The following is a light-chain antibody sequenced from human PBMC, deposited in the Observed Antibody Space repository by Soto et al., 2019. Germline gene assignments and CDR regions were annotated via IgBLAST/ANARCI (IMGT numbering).Light chain of an antibody. CDR3: HQRQSLLRT. Sequence: DIQMTQYTSTLSASVGDRVTITCRASQSISSWLAWYQQRPGKARKLLIYDASSLQSGVPSRFSGSGSGTEFTLTISDVQPEDCALYYCHQRQSLLRTFGQGTMVDVK. CDR2: DAS. V-gene: IGKV1-5*01. J-gene: IGKJ1*01. CDR1: QSISSW.